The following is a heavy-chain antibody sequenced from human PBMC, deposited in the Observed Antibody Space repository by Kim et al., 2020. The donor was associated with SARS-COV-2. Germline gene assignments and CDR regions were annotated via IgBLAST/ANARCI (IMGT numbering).Heavy chain of an antibody. CDR3: ARERGILATMVRGALRGDWFDP. CDR1: GFTFSSYG. J-gene: IGHJ5*02. V-gene: IGHV3-33*01. Sequence: GGSLRLSCAASGFTFSSYGMHWVRQAPGKGLEWVAVIWYDGSNKYYADSVKGRFTISRDNSKNTLYLQMNSLRAEDTAVYYCARERGILATMVRGALRGDWFDPWGQGTLVTVSS. D-gene: IGHD3-10*01. CDR2: IWYDGSNK.